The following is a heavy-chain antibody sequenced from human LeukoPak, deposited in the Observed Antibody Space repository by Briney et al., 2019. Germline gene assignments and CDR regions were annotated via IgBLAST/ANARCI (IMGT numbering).Heavy chain of an antibody. J-gene: IGHJ4*02. CDR2: IKYDGDEE. CDR3: KSGGAAPGSFDN. Sequence: GGSLRLSCVASGFIFSDYWMSWMRQAPAKGLEWVANIKYDGDEEYYVDSVKGRFTISRDNAKNSLYLQLNSLRVEDTAVYYCKSGGAAPGSFDNWGQGTLVTVSP. D-gene: IGHD6-13*01. V-gene: IGHV3-7*01. CDR1: GFIFSDYW.